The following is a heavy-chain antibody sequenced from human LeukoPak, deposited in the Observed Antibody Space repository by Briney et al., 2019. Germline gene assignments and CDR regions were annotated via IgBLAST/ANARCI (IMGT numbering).Heavy chain of an antibody. CDR1: GFTFSSYG. J-gene: IGHJ4*02. CDR3: ARASGYSSSSPSH. D-gene: IGHD6-13*01. Sequence: GGSLRLSCAASGFTFSSYGMHWVRQAPGKGLEWVAVIWYDGSNKYYADSVKGRFTISRDNSKNTLYLQMNSLRVEDTAVYYCARASGYSSSSPSHWGQGTLVTVSS. V-gene: IGHV3-33*01. CDR2: IWYDGSNK.